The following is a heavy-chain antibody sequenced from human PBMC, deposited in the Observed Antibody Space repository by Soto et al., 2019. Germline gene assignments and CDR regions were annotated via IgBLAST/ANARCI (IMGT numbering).Heavy chain of an antibody. CDR1: GGTFSSYA. CDR3: ASRELDWLPNQPYYYYYGMDV. CDR2: IIPIFGTA. D-gene: IGHD3-3*01. J-gene: IGHJ6*02. Sequence: ASVKVSCKASGGTFSSYAISWVRQAPGQGLEWMGGIIPIFGTANYAQKFQGRVTITADESTSTAYMELSSLRSEDTAVYYCASRELDWLPNQPYYYYYGMDVWGQGTTVTVSS. V-gene: IGHV1-69*13.